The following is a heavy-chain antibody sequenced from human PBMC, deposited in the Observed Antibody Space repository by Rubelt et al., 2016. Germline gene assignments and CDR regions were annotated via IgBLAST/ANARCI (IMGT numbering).Heavy chain of an antibody. D-gene: IGHD1-26*01. CDR1: GGSISSSSHY. CDR3: ARDVGATAYYYYGMDV. CDR2: IYYSGST. J-gene: IGHJ6*02. Sequence: QQQLQESGPGLVKPSETLSLTCTVSGGSISSSSHYWGWIRQPPGKGLEWIGSIYYSGSTYYKPSLKSRVTISVDTSKNQFSLKRSSVTAAETAVYYCARDVGATAYYYYGMDVWGQGTTVTVSS. V-gene: IGHV4-39*07.